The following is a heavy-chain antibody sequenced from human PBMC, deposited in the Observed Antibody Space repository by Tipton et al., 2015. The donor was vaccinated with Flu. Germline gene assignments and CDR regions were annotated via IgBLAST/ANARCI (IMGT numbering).Heavy chain of an antibody. V-gene: IGHV4-38-2*02. D-gene: IGHD3-3*01. Sequence: TLSLTCSVSGYSISSGYYWGWIRQPPGKGLECIGSIYHSGSTYFNPPLKSRATISLDTSNNQFSLKLSSVTAADTAVYYCARALYDFWSLHYDQRYFDYWGQGTLVTVSS. CDR3: ARALYDFWSLHYDQRYFDY. J-gene: IGHJ4*02. CDR2: IYHSGST. CDR1: GYSISSGYY.